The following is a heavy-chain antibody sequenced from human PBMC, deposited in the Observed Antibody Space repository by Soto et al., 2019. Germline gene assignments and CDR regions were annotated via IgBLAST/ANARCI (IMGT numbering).Heavy chain of an antibody. Sequence: GGSLRLSCASSGFNFSFYAMHWVRQTPGKGLEWVAVISFDGNNIYYADSVRGRFTISRDSSSSMLYLQMNNLKPEDSAIYYCARVGCCSIWLVTQLDNWGQGTLVTVSS. D-gene: IGHD2-21*02. CDR3: ARVGCCSIWLVTQLDN. J-gene: IGHJ4*02. CDR2: ISFDGNNI. CDR1: GFNFSFYA. V-gene: IGHV3-30-3*01.